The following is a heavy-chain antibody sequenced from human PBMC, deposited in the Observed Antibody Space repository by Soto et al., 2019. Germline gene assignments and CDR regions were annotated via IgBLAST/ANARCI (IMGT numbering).Heavy chain of an antibody. CDR1: GGSISSYY. J-gene: IGHJ4*02. CDR3: ARGPYGATGGY. V-gene: IGHV4-59*01. CDR2: IYYSGST. Sequence: QVQLQESGPGLAKPSETLSLTCTVSGGSISSYYWSWIRQPPGKGLEWIGYIYYSGSTNYNPSLKSRVTISVDTSKNQFSLKLSSVTAADTAVYYCARGPYGATGGYWGQGTLVTVSS. D-gene: IGHD4-17*01.